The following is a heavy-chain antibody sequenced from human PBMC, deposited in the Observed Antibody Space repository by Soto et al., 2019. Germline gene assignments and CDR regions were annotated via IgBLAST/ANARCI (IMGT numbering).Heavy chain of an antibody. V-gene: IGHV4-59*02. CDR1: GASVSTGY. CDR2: MYFGGSF. D-gene: IGHD3-22*01. Sequence: SETLSLTCNVSGASVSTGYWSWIRQPPGKGLEWLGFMYFGGSFNYNPSLTSRVTISVDTSKNQFSLKVTSVTAADTAVYYCARVSYYYDSSGYQIALAFDYWGQGTLVTVS. CDR3: ARVSYYYDSSGYQIALAFDY. J-gene: IGHJ4*02.